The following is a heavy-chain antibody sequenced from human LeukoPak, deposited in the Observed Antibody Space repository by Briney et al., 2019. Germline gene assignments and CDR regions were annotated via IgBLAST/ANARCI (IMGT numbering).Heavy chain of an antibody. CDR1: GFTFSSYS. V-gene: IGHV3-21*01. J-gene: IGHJ5*02. CDR2: ISRNSVNI. Sequence: GGSLRLSCAASGFTFSSYSMNWVRQAPGKGLEWVSSISRNSVNIYYGDSLKGRVTTSRDNAKNSLYLQMNSLRVEDTAMYYCARDGGTDWYDPWGQGTLVTVSS. D-gene: IGHD1-1*01. CDR3: ARDGGTDWYDP.